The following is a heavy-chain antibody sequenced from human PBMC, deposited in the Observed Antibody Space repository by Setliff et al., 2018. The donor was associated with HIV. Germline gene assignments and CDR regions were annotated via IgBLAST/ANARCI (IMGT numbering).Heavy chain of an antibody. CDR1: GGTFSSYA. Sequence: SVKVSCKASGGTFSSYAISWVRQAPGQGLEWMGRIIPTFGTANYAQKFQGRVTITADKSTSTAYMELSSLRSEDTAVYYCAGRAAGGSSPNDYMDVWGKGTTVTVS. CDR3: AGRAAGGSSPNDYMDV. CDR2: IIPTFGTA. D-gene: IGHD6-6*01. J-gene: IGHJ6*03. V-gene: IGHV1-69*06.